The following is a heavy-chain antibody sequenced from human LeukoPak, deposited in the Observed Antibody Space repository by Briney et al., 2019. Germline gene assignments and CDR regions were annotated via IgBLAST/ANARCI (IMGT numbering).Heavy chain of an antibody. CDR2: ISGSSTFT. V-gene: IGHV3-11*03. J-gene: IGHJ2*01. CDR1: GFTFSDYH. CDR3: ARCCGGNSPVWYFDL. Sequence: PGGSLRLSCAASGFTFSDYHMNWIRQAPGKGLEWISYISGSSTFTNYADSVKGRFTLSRDNAKNSLYLQMNSLTAEDTAVYYCARCCGGNSPVWYFDLWGRGTLVTVSS. D-gene: IGHD4-23*01.